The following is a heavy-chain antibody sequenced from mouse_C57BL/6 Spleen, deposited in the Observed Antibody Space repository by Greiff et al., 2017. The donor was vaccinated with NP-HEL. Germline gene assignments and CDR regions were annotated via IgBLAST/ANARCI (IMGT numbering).Heavy chain of an antibody. D-gene: IGHD2-5*01. V-gene: IGHV1-4*01. CDR2: INPSSGYT. Sequence: VQLQQSGAELARPGASVKMSCKASGYTFTSYTMHWVKQRPGQGLEWIGYINPSSGYTKYNQKFKDKATLTADKSSSTAYMQLSSLTSEDSAVYYCARSGEYSNPDYWGQGTTLTVSS. CDR1: GYTFTSYT. CDR3: ARSGEYSNPDY. J-gene: IGHJ2*01.